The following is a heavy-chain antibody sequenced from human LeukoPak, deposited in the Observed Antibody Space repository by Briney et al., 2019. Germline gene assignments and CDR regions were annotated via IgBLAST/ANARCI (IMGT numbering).Heavy chain of an antibody. J-gene: IGHJ3*02. Sequence: GGSLRLSCAASGFTFSSYAMRWVRQAPGKGLEWGSAISGSGGSTYYADSVKGRFTISRDNSKNTLYLQMNSLRAEDTAVYYCAEERGYCSSTSCYKGGSAFDIWGQGTMVTVSS. D-gene: IGHD2-2*02. V-gene: IGHV3-23*01. CDR3: AEERGYCSSTSCYKGGSAFDI. CDR2: ISGSGGST. CDR1: GFTFSSYA.